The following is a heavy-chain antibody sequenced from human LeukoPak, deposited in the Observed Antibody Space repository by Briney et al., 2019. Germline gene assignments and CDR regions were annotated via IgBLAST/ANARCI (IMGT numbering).Heavy chain of an antibody. CDR3: AKVASGYCSGGGCYVDY. CDR1: GFAFSNYG. V-gene: IGHV3-23*01. Sequence: PGGSLRLSCTTSGFAFSNYGMNWVRQAPGKGPEWVSGISGFNTYYADSVKGRFTISRDNSKNTLSLQMSSLRAEDTAVYYCAKVASGYCSGGGCYVDYWGQGTLVTVSS. J-gene: IGHJ4*02. D-gene: IGHD2-15*01. CDR2: ISGFNT.